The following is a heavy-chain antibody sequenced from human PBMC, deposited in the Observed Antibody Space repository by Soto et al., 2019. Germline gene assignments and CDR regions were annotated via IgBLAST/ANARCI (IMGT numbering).Heavy chain of an antibody. J-gene: IGHJ6*02. CDR2: IYHSGST. CDR1: GGSIGSGGYS. Sequence: SETLSLTCAVSGGSIGSGGYSWSWIRQPPGKGLEWIGYIYHSGSTYYNPSLKSRVTISVDRSKNQFSLKLSSVTAADTAVYYCAREGVGESDYYYYGMDVWGQGTTVTVAS. CDR3: AREGVGESDYYYYGMDV. V-gene: IGHV4-30-2*01. D-gene: IGHD3-10*01.